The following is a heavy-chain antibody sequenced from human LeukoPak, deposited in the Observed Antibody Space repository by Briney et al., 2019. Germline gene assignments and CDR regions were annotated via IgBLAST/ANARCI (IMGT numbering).Heavy chain of an antibody. CDR2: IGVAGYT. CDR3: ARAPSSAAYYYGMDV. D-gene: IGHD2-2*01. CDR1: GFTFSIYD. V-gene: IGHV3-13*01. J-gene: IGHJ6*02. Sequence: GGSLGLSCAASGFTFSIYDMHWVRQDTGKGLEWVSCIGVAGYTYYPGSVKGRFTISREKAKNYLYLQMNSLTAGDTAVYYCARAPSSAAYYYGMDVWGQGTTVTVSS.